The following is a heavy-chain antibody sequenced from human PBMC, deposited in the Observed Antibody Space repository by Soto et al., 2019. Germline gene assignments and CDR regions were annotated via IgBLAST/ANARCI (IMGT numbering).Heavy chain of an antibody. D-gene: IGHD6-13*01. CDR2: ISYDGSNK. Sequence: GSLRLSCAASGFTFSSYAMHWVRQAPGKGLEWVAVISYDGSNKYYADSVKGRFTISRDNSKNTLYLQMNSLRAEDTAVYYCARDSSSWYRSDYFDYWGQGTLVTVSS. V-gene: IGHV3-30-3*01. J-gene: IGHJ4*02. CDR1: GFTFSSYA. CDR3: ARDSSSWYRSDYFDY.